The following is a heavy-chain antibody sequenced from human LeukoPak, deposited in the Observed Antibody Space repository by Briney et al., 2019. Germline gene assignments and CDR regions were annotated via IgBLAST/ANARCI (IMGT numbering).Heavy chain of an antibody. CDR1: GFTFSSYW. V-gene: IGHV3-7*01. CDR3: ARDTFYDFWSGRGIER. J-gene: IGHJ4*02. CDR2: IKQDGSEK. Sequence: PGGSLRLSCAASGFTFSSYWMSWVRQAPGKGLEWVANIKQDGSEKYYVDSVKGRFTISRDNAKNSLYLQMNSLRAEDTAVYYCARDTFYDFWSGRGIERWGQGTLVTVSS. D-gene: IGHD3-3*01.